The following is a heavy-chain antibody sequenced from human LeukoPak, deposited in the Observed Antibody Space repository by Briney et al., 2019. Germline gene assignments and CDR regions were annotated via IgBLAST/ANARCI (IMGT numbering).Heavy chain of an antibody. D-gene: IGHD6-13*01. J-gene: IGHJ4*02. Sequence: ETLSLTCTVSGGSISSYYWSWVRQAPGKGLEWVSVIYSGGSTYYADSVKGRFTISRDNPKNTLYLQMNSLRAEDTAVYYCAKGTSGYSSSWYVLDYWGQGTLVTVSS. CDR3: AKGTSGYSSSWYVLDY. CDR1: GGSISSYY. CDR2: IYSGGST. V-gene: IGHV3-66*01.